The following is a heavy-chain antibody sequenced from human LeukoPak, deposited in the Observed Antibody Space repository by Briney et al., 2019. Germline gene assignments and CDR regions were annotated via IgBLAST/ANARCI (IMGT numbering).Heavy chain of an antibody. CDR1: GGSISSYY. J-gene: IGHJ4*02. D-gene: IGHD1-26*01. V-gene: IGHV4-4*07. Sequence: SETLSLTCTVSGGSISSYYWSWIRQPAGKGLEWIGRIYTSGSTNYNPSLKSRVTMPVDTSKNQSSLKLSSVTAADTAVYYCARSMVFSGSYLFDYWGQGTLVTVSS. CDR2: IYTSGST. CDR3: ARSMVFSGSYLFDY.